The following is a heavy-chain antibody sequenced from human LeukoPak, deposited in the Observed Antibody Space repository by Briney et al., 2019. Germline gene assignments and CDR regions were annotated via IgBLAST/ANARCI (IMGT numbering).Heavy chain of an antibody. CDR3: ARDLHLYGDTDTL. D-gene: IGHD4-17*01. J-gene: IGHJ4*02. V-gene: IGHV1-2*02. Sequence: ASVKVSCKASGYTFTGYYMHWVRQAPGQGLEWMGWINPNSGGTNYAQKFQGRVTMTRDTSISTAHMELSRLRSDDTAVYYCARDLHLYGDTDTLWGQGTLVTVSS. CDR1: GYTFTGYY. CDR2: INPNSGGT.